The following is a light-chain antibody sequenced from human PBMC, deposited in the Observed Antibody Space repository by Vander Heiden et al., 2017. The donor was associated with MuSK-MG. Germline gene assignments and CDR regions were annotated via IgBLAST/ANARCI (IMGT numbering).Light chain of an antibody. Sequence: DIQLTQSPSFLSASVGDRATITCRASQGISTFLAWYQQKPGKAPKLLISGASTLQSGVPSRFSGSGSGTEFTLTISSLWPEDSATYYCQQHNNYPPTFGGGTKVEIK. CDR1: QGISTF. CDR3: QQHNNYPPT. CDR2: GAS. J-gene: IGKJ4*01. V-gene: IGKV1-9*01.